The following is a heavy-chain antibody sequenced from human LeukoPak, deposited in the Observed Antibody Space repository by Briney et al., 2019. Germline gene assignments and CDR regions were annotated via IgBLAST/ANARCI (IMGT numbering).Heavy chain of an antibody. J-gene: IGHJ4*02. V-gene: IGHV1-2*02. CDR1: GYTFTGYY. CDR2: INPNSGDT. D-gene: IGHD6-13*01. Sequence: ASVKVSCKASGYTFTGYYLHWVRLAPGQGLEWMGWINPNSGDTNYAQKFQGRVTMTRDTSISTAYMELSRLRSDDTAVYYCARGLYSSTWPFDYWGQGTLVTVSS. CDR3: ARGLYSSTWPFDY.